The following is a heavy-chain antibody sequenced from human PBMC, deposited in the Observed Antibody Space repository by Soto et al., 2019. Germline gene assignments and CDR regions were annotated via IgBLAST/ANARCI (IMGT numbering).Heavy chain of an antibody. J-gene: IGHJ6*02. CDR3: ANLYCSGGRCYFFV. CDR1: GGSLSSYY. Sequence: SATLSLTCPVSGGSLSSYYWGWLRQPPGGGLEGVGDSYYSGGTNYNPSLKSRVTISVDTSKNQFSLNLSSVTAADTAVYYCANLYCSGGRCYFFVWGQGTTVTVSS. V-gene: IGHV4-59*01. D-gene: IGHD2-15*01. CDR2: SYYSGGT.